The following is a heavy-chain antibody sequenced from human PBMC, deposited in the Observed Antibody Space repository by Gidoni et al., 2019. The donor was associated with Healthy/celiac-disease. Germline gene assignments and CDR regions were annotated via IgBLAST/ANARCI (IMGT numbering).Heavy chain of an antibody. Sequence: QVQLVQSGAEVKKPGASVKVSYMASGYTFPGYYMHWVRQAPGQGLEWMGWINPNSGGTNYAQKFQGRVTMTRDTSISTAYMELSRLRSDDTAVYYCARGGETWIQLWLFDYWGQGTLVTVSS. CDR3: ARGGETWIQLWLFDY. CDR2: INPNSGGT. J-gene: IGHJ4*02. V-gene: IGHV1-2*02. D-gene: IGHD5-18*01. CDR1: GYTFPGYY.